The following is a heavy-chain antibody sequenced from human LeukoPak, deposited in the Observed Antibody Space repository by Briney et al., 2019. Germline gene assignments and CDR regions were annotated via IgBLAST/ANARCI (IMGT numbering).Heavy chain of an antibody. CDR3: ATMYYYGSRSLGDY. J-gene: IGHJ4*02. CDR2: INPNSGGT. D-gene: IGHD3-10*01. V-gene: IGHV1-2*02. Sequence: ASVKVSCKASGYTFTGYYMHWVRQAPGQGLEWMGWINPNSGGTNYAQKFQGRVTMTRNTSIGTAYMELSRLRSDDTAVYYCATMYYYGSRSLGDYWGQGTLVTVSS. CDR1: GYTFTGYY.